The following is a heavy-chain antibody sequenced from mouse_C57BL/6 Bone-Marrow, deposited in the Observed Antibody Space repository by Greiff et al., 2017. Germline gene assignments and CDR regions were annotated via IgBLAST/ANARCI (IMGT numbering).Heavy chain of an antibody. CDR3: TTAAFYGSGPSYFAY. J-gene: IGHJ2*01. CDR1: GFNFKDYY. V-gene: IGHV14-1*01. CDR2: IDPEDGDT. D-gene: IGHD1-1*01. Sequence: EVQLQQSGAELVRPGASVKLSCTASGFNFKDYYMHWVKQRPEQGLEWIGRIDPEDGDTEYAPKFHGKATMTADTSSNTAYLQLSSLTSEDTAVYYCTTAAFYGSGPSYFAYWGQGTTLPVSS.